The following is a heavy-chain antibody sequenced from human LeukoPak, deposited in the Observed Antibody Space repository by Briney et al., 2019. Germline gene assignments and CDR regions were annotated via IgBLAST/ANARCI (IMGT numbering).Heavy chain of an antibody. D-gene: IGHD3-3*01. CDR1: GGSISSYY. Sequence: SETLSLTCTVSGGSISSYYWNWIRQPPGKGLEWIGYIYYSGSTNYNPSLKSRVTISVDTSKNQFSLKLSSVTAADTAVYYCARASDSYYDFWSGYYLLGAFDIWGQGTMVTVSS. J-gene: IGHJ3*02. V-gene: IGHV4-59*01. CDR3: ARASDSYYDFWSGYYLLGAFDI. CDR2: IYYSGST.